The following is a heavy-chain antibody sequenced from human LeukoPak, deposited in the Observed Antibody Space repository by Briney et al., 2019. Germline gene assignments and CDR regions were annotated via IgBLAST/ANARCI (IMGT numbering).Heavy chain of an antibody. D-gene: IGHD4-17*01. J-gene: IGHJ4*02. V-gene: IGHV4-30-2*01. CDR1: GGSISSGGYS. CDR2: IYHSGST. CDR3: ARGYGDYPRTHFDY. Sequence: SQTLSLTCAVSGGSISSGGYSWSWIRQPPGKGLEWIGYIYHSGSTYYNPSLKSRVTISVDRSKNQFSLKLSSVTAADTAVYYCARGYGDYPRTHFDYWGQGTLVTVSS.